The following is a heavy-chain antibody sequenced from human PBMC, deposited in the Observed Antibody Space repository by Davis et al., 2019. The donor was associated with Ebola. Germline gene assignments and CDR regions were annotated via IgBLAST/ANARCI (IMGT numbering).Heavy chain of an antibody. CDR1: GFTFSNAW. D-gene: IGHD6-19*01. J-gene: IGHJ6*02. Sequence: HTGGSLRLSCAASGFTFSNAWMHWVRQAPGKGLVWVSRINSDGSSTSYADFVKGRFTISRDNSKNTLYLQMNSLRAEDTAVYYCARDTGGTDSSGWYTYYYYYGMDVWGQGTTVTVSS. V-gene: IGHV3-74*01. CDR3: ARDTGGTDSSGWYTYYYYYGMDV. CDR2: INSDGSST.